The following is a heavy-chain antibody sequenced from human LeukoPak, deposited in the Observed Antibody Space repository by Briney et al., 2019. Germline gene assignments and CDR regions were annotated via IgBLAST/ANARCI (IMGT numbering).Heavy chain of an antibody. CDR3: AKNVMVKRYIDY. D-gene: IGHD5-18*01. CDR2: ISGSGRTI. CDR1: GFILNNHA. Sequence: GGSLRLSCAASGFILNNHAMSWVRQAPGKGLQWISVISGSGRTIEYEDSVKGRFTISRDNSKNTLSLQMNSLRVEDTAIYYCAKNVMVKRYIDYWGQGTLVTVSS. J-gene: IGHJ4*02. V-gene: IGHV3-23*01.